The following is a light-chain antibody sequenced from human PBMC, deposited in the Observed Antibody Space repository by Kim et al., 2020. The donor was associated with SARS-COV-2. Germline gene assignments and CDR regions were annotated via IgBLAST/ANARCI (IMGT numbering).Light chain of an antibody. CDR3: CSYAGSVV. J-gene: IGLJ2*01. Sequence: SPGHPVTISCTGTSSDVGSYNYVSWYQQHPGKAPKLIIYDVTKRPSGVPDRFSGSKSGNTASLTISGLQAEDEADYYCCSYAGSVVFGGGTQLTVL. CDR1: SSDVGSYNY. CDR2: DVT. V-gene: IGLV2-11*01.